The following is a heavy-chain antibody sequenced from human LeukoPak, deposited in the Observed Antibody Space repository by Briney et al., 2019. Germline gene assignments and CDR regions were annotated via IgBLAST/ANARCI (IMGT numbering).Heavy chain of an antibody. CDR3: ARDGPRGYSYGYQGY. J-gene: IGHJ4*02. Sequence: PGRSLRLSCAASGFTFSSYGMPWVRQAPGKGLEWVAVIWYDGSNKYYADSVKGRFTISRDNSKNTLYLQMNSLRAEDTAVYYCARDGPRGYSYGYQGYWGQGTLVTVSS. CDR2: IWYDGSNK. CDR1: GFTFSSYG. D-gene: IGHD5-18*01. V-gene: IGHV3-33*01.